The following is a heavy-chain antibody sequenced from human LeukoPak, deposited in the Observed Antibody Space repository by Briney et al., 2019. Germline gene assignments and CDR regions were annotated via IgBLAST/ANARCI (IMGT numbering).Heavy chain of an antibody. CDR3: ARAPDYGDHTYYYYMDV. CDR2: ISSSSSYI. V-gene: IGHV3-21*01. J-gene: IGHJ6*03. D-gene: IGHD4-17*01. Sequence: GGSLRLSCAASGFTFSSYSMNWVRQAPGKGLEWVSSISSSSSYIYYADSVKGRFTISRDNAKNSLYLQMNSLRAEDTAVYYCARAPDYGDHTYYYYMDVWGEGTTVTISS. CDR1: GFTFSSYS.